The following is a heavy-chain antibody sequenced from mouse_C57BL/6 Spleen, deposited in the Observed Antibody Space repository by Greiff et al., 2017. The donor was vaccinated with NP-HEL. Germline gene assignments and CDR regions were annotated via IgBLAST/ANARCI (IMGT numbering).Heavy chain of an antibody. V-gene: IGHV5-6*02. CDR2: ISSGGSYT. Sequence: EVMLVESGGDLVKPGGSLKLSCAASGFTFSSYGMSWVRQTPDKRLEWVATISSGGSYTYYPDSVKGRFTISRDNAKNTLYLQMSRLKSEDTAMYYCARPDGSSQWYFDYWGQGTTLTVSS. J-gene: IGHJ2*01. CDR1: GFTFSSYG. D-gene: IGHD1-1*01. CDR3: ARPDGSSQWYFDY.